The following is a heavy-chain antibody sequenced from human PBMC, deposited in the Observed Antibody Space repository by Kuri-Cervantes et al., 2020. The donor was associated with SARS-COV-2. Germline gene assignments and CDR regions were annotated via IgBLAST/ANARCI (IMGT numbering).Heavy chain of an antibody. Sequence: ETLSLTCAASGFTFSSYAMSWVRQAPGKGLEWVSHINGDSTVIEYADSVKGRFIISRDNAKKSLYLQMNSLRAEDTAVYYCANDPNRIHYWGQGALVTVSS. CDR1: GFTFSSYA. V-gene: IGHV3-48*04. J-gene: IGHJ4*02. CDR3: ANDPNRIHY. D-gene: IGHD2/OR15-2a*01. CDR2: INGDSTVI.